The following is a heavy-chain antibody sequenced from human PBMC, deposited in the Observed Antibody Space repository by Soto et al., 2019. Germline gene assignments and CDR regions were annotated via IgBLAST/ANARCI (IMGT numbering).Heavy chain of an antibody. CDR2: MNPNSDNT. D-gene: IGHD6-19*01. CDR3: TRVKGPAVAGIKGFDP. J-gene: IGHJ5*02. Sequence: QVQLVQSGAEVKKPGASVKVSCKASGYTFTSYDINWVRQATGQGLEWMGWMNPNSDNTGYAQKFQGRVTMTRNTSISTAYMELSSLRSDATAVYYWTRVKGPAVAGIKGFDPWGQGNLVSVSS. CDR1: GYTFTSYD. V-gene: IGHV1-8*01.